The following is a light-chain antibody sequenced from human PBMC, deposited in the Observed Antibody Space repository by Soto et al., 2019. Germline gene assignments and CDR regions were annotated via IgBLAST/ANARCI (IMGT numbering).Light chain of an antibody. V-gene: IGKV3-20*01. Sequence: EIVLTQSPGTLSLSPGERATLSCRASQSVSNNYLAWYQQKPGQAPRLLIYGASNRATGIPDRLSGSGSGTDFTLTISRLEPEDFAVYYCQRYGSSGTFGQGTKVDIK. J-gene: IGKJ1*01. CDR1: QSVSNNY. CDR3: QRYGSSGT. CDR2: GAS.